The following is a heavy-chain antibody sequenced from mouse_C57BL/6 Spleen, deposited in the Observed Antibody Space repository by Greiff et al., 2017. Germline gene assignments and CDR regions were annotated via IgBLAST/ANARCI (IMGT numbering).Heavy chain of an antibody. CDR3: ARCGVVAKWCFGV. CDR1: GFNIKDYY. V-gene: IGHV14-2*01. J-gene: IGHJ1*03. D-gene: IGHD1-1*01. CDR2: IDPEDGGT. Sequence: EVQLQQSGAELVKPGASVKLSCTASGFNIKDYYMHWVKQRTEQGLEWIGRIDPEDGGTKYAPKFQGKATITADTSSNTAYLQLSSLTSEDTDVYYCARCGVVAKWCFGVWGTGATVNVSS.